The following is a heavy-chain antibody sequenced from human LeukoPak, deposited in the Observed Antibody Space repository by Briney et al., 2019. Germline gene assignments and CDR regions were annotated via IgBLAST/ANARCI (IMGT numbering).Heavy chain of an antibody. Sequence: ASVKVFCKASGYTFTGYYMHWVRQAPGQGLEWMGWINPNSGGTNYAQKFQGRVTMTRDTSISTAYMELSRLRSDDTAVYYCARVGLLRYPFDYWGQGTLVTVSS. CDR2: INPNSGGT. CDR1: GYTFTGYY. D-gene: IGHD3-22*01. CDR3: ARVGLLRYPFDY. J-gene: IGHJ4*02. V-gene: IGHV1-2*02.